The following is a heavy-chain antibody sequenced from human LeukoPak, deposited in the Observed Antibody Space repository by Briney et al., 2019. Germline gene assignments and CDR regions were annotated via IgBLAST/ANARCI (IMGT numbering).Heavy chain of an antibody. Sequence: ASVKVSCKASGYTFTDYYLHWVRQAPGQGLEWMGWINPNSGGANFALNFPGRVTMTRATSISTAYTELSRLTSDDTAVYYCARGVGSSWFDPWGQGTLVTVSS. CDR1: GYTFTDYY. V-gene: IGHV1-2*02. CDR3: ARGVGSSWFDP. D-gene: IGHD6-13*01. CDR2: INPNSGGA. J-gene: IGHJ5*02.